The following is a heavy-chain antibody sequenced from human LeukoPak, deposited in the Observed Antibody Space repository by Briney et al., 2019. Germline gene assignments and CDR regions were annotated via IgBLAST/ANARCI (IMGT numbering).Heavy chain of an antibody. D-gene: IGHD2-15*01. V-gene: IGHV4-59*01. J-gene: IGHJ6*02. CDR1: GGSISSYY. Sequence: SETLSLTCTVSGGSISSYYWSWIRQPPGKGLEWLGYIYYSGSTNYNPSLKSRVTISVDTSKNQFSLKLSSVTAADTAVYYCARVLLVAAPPSFYYYYGMDVWGQGTTVTVSS. CDR3: ARVLLVAAPPSFYYYYGMDV. CDR2: IYYSGST.